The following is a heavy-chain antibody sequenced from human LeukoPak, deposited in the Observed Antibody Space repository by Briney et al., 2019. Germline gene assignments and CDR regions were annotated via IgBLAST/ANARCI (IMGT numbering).Heavy chain of an antibody. CDR3: ARESGLVTAPPKNWFDP. J-gene: IGHJ5*02. Sequence: ASVKVSCKASGYTFTGYYMHWVRQAPGQGLEWMGWINPNSSGTNYAQKFQGRVTMTRDTSTSTVYMELSSLRSEDTAVYYCARESGLVTAPPKNWFDPWGQGTLVTVSS. CDR2: INPNSSGT. CDR1: GYTFTGYY. V-gene: IGHV1-2*02. D-gene: IGHD2-21*01.